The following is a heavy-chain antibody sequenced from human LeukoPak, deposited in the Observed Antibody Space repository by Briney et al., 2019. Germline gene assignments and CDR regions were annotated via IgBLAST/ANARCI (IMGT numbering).Heavy chain of an antibody. CDR2: VNLQGST. Sequence: QPSETLSLTCGVSGGSITSTNYWTWVRQPPGKGLEWIGEVNLQGSTNYNPSLMGRVAISVDMSENHTSLQLTSVTAADTAVYFCARHGSPRVHTMPFDPWGQGTLVTVSS. CDR1: GGSITSTNY. J-gene: IGHJ5*02. D-gene: IGHD3-3*01. V-gene: IGHV4-4*02. CDR3: ARHGSPRVHTMPFDP.